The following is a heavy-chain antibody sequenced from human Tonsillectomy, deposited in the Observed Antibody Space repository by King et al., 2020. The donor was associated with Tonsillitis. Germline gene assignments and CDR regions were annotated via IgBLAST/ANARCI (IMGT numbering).Heavy chain of an antibody. CDR3: TNTRY. Sequence: VQLVESGGGLVHPRGSLRLSCSGSDFTFSDYPMHWVRQTPGQGLQCVSAINDKGDVTYYEDSVKGIFSISRDNSKRALYLQMSSLRAEDTGVYYCTNTRYWGQGTLVTVSS. CDR2: INDKGDVT. V-gene: IGHV3-64D*06. J-gene: IGHJ4*02. CDR1: DFTFSDYP. D-gene: IGHD3-16*02.